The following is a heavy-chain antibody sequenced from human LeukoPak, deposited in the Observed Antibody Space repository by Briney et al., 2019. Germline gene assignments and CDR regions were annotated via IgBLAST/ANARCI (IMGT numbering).Heavy chain of an antibody. CDR1: GGSFSGYY. CDR2: INHSGST. V-gene: IGHV4-34*01. Sequence: SETLSLTCAVYGGSFSGYYWSWIRQPPGKGLEWIGEINHSGSTNYNPSLKSRVTISVDTSKNQFSLKLSSVTAADTAVYYCARGGLSSYYFDYWGQGTLVTVSS. CDR3: ARGGLSSYYFDY. J-gene: IGHJ4*02. D-gene: IGHD3-16*02.